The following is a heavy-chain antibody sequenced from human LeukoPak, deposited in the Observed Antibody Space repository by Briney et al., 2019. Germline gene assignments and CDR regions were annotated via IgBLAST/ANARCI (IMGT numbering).Heavy chain of an antibody. CDR1: GGSISSYY. D-gene: IGHD3-9*01. Sequence: PSETLSLTCTVSGGSISSYYWSWIRQPAGKGLEWIGRIYTSGSTNYNPPLKSRVTISVDKSKNQFSLKLSSVTAADTAAYYCARENYDILTGYSYFDYWGQGTLVTVSS. CDR3: ARENYDILTGYSYFDY. J-gene: IGHJ4*02. CDR2: IYTSGST. V-gene: IGHV4-4*07.